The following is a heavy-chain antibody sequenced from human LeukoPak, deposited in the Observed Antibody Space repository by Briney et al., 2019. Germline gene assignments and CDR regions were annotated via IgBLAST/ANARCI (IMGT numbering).Heavy chain of an antibody. CDR3: ARAENPYYYDSSGYPPDY. D-gene: IGHD3-22*01. CDR1: GYTFTSYG. Sequence: ASVKVSCKASGYTFTSYGISWVRQAPGQGLEWMGWISAYNGNTNYAQKLQGRVTMTTDTSTSTAYMELRSLRSDDTAVHYCARAENPYYYDSSGYPPDYWGQGTLVTVSS. J-gene: IGHJ4*02. CDR2: ISAYNGNT. V-gene: IGHV1-18*01.